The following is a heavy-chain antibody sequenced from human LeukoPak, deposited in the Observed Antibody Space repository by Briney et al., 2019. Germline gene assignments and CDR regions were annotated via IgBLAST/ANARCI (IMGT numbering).Heavy chain of an antibody. D-gene: IGHD2-15*01. J-gene: IGHJ4*02. V-gene: IGHV1-2*06. CDR1: GYTFTVYY. CDR3: VLWYCSGGSCTIDY. CDR2: INPNSGGT. Sequence: ASVKVSCKASGYTFTVYYMHSGRQAPGQGLEWMVRINPNSGGTNYAQKFQGRGTMTRDTSISTAHMELRRLRSDDTAVYYCVLWYCSGGSCTIDYWGQGTLVTVSS.